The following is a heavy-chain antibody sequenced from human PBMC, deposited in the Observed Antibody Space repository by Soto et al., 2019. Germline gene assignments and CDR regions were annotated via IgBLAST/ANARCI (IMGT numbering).Heavy chain of an antibody. D-gene: IGHD6-19*01. J-gene: IGHJ6*02. CDR1: GDSVSSGVYY. CDR2: IYSSGSA. Sequence: PSETLSLTCTVSGDSVSSGVYYWSWIRQPPGKGLEWIGYIYSSGSANYNPSLKSRVTISRDTSKNQISLKAASVTAADTAGYYCARGFSSVSMDAWGQGTTVTVSS. CDR3: ARGFSSVSMDA. V-gene: IGHV4-61*08.